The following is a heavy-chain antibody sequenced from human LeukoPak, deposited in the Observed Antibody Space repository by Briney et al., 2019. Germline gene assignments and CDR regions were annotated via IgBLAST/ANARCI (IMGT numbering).Heavy chain of an antibody. D-gene: IGHD6-19*01. V-gene: IGHV3-30*04. CDR3: ARGAVAGLY. J-gene: IGHJ4*02. CDR1: GFTFSSYA. Sequence: PGGPLRLSCAASGFTFSSYAMHWVRQAPGKGLEWVAVISYDGSNKYYADSVKGRFTISRDNSKNTLYLQMNSLRAEDTAVYYCARGAVAGLYWGQGTLVTVSS. CDR2: ISYDGSNK.